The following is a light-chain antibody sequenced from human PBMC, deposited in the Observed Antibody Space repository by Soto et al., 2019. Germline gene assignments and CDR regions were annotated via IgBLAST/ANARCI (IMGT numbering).Light chain of an antibody. CDR3: QQFDDSVT. CDR1: QSVSSY. V-gene: IGKV3-11*01. Sequence: EIVLTQSPATLSLSPGERATLSCRASQSVSSYLAWYQQKPGQAPRLLIYGASSRATGIPDRFSGSGSGTDFTLTISCLQSEDFAVYYCQQFDDSVTFGQGTRLEIK. J-gene: IGKJ5*01. CDR2: GAS.